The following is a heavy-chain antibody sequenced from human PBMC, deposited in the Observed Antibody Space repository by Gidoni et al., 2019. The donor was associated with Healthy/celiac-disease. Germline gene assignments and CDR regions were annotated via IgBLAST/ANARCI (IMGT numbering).Heavy chain of an antibody. D-gene: IGHD5-12*01. V-gene: IGHV3-33*01. CDR2: IWYDGSNK. J-gene: IGHJ5*02. CDR1: GFTFSRFG. CDR3: ARDRNYQGQVGANNWFDP. Sequence: QVQLVESGGGVVQPGRSLRLSCAASGFTFSRFGMTWVRQAPGNGLEWVAVIWYDGSNKYYADSVKGRFTISRDNSKNTLYLQMNSLRAEDTAVYYCARDRNYQGQVGANNWFDPWGQGTLVTVSS.